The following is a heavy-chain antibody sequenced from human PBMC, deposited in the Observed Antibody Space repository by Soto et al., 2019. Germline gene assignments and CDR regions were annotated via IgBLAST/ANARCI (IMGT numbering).Heavy chain of an antibody. V-gene: IGHV1-18*01. CDR2: ISTYNGNT. J-gene: IGHJ5*02. D-gene: IGHD6-13*01. CDR3: ARDAGTDWFDP. CDR1: GYTFTSYA. Sequence: QVQLVQSGAEVEKPGASLKVSCKASGYTFTSYAISWVRQAPGQGLEWMGRISTYNGNTNYAQKLQGRVTLTTDTSTSTAYMELRSLRSDDTAVYYCARDAGTDWFDPWGQGTLVTVSS.